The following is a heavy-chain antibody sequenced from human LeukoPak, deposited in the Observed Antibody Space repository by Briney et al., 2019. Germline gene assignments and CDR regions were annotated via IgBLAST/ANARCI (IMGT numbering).Heavy chain of an antibody. CDR3: ARGRYSSSSWGFADAFDI. Sequence: GGSLRLSCAASGFTFSSYSMNWVRQAPGKGLEWVSSISSSSSYIYYADSVKGRFTISRDNAKNSLYLQMNSLRAEDTAVYYCARGRYSSSSWGFADAFDIWGQGTMVTVSS. D-gene: IGHD6-6*01. CDR1: GFTFSSYS. V-gene: IGHV3-21*01. CDR2: ISSSSSYI. J-gene: IGHJ3*02.